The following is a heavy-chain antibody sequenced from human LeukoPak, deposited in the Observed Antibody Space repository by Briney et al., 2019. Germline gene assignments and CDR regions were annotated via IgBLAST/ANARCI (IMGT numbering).Heavy chain of an antibody. CDR3: ASGGVLTYYYGSGSVDY. CDR2: TNHSGST. J-gene: IGHJ4*02. Sequence: PETLSLTCAVYGGSFSGYYWSWIRQPPGKGLEWIGETNHSGSTNYNPSLKSRVTISVDTSKNQFSLKLSSVTAADTAVYYCASGGVLTYYYGSGSVDYWGQGTLVTVSS. V-gene: IGHV4-34*01. D-gene: IGHD3-10*01. CDR1: GGSFSGYY.